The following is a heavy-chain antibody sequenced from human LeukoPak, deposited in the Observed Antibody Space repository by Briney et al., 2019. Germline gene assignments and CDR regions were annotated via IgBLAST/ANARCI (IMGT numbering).Heavy chain of an antibody. V-gene: IGHV4-61*02. D-gene: IGHD4-17*01. J-gene: IGHJ4*02. CDR1: GGSISGGGYY. Sequence: PSETLSLTCTVSGGSISGGGYYWSWIRQPAGKGLEWIGRIYISGSTNYNPSLKSRVTISVDTSKNQFSLKLSSVTAADTAVYYCARDSGPGDYVSGGTDYWGQGTLVTVSS. CDR2: IYISGST. CDR3: ARDSGPGDYVSGGTDY.